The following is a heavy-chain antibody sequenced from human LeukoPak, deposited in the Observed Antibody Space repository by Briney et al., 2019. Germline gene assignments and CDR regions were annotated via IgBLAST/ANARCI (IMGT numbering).Heavy chain of an antibody. D-gene: IGHD1-26*01. CDR1: GFIFNHYA. CDR2: IAWDSENI. J-gene: IGHJ1*01. Sequence: PGGSLRLSCAASGFIFNHYAMHWVRQTPGKGLEWVAGIAWDSENIGYADSVKGRFTISRDDAYNSVYLHMNSLRAEDTAVYYCATLGATTPNLAEYFQHWGQGTLVTVSS. V-gene: IGHV3-9*01. CDR3: ATLGATTPNLAEYFQH.